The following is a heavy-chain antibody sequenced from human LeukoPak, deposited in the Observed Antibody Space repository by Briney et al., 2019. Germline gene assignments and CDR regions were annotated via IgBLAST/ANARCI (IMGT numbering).Heavy chain of an antibody. V-gene: IGHV1-2*02. Sequence: GASVKVSCKASGYTFTSYYMHWVRQAPGQGLEWMGWINPNSGGTNYAQKFQGRVTMTRDTSISTAYMELSRLRSDDTAVYCCARSTYYYDSSGYYYDDYWGQGTLVTVSS. CDR1: GYTFTSYY. J-gene: IGHJ4*02. CDR3: ARSTYYYDSSGYYYDDY. CDR2: INPNSGGT. D-gene: IGHD3-22*01.